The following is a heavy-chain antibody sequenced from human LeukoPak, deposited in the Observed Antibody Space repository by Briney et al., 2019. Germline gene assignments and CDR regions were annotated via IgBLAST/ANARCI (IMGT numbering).Heavy chain of an antibody. CDR3: VTSTGQQFIPYDY. J-gene: IGHJ4*02. CDR2: IYGGDAA. V-gene: IGHV3-66*02. Sequence: GGSLRLSCAASGINVSSNYMTWIRQAPGQGLEWVSLIYGGDAAYYAESVRGRFMIYRDNLKNTLFLQMNSLRVEDTAVYYCVTSTGQQFIPYDYWGQGTHVTVSS. CDR1: GINVSSNY. D-gene: IGHD6-13*01.